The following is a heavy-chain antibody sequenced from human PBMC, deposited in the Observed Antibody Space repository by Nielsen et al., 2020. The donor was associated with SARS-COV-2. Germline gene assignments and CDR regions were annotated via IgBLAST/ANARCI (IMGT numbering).Heavy chain of an antibody. D-gene: IGHD3-10*01. CDR1: GGSFSDYS. CDR2: SSNYSGGT. V-gene: IGHV4-34*01. CDR3: ARKRVSVRGPRYWYFDL. J-gene: IGHJ2*01. Sequence: SETLSLTCGVYGGSFSDYSWSWIRQAPGKGLEWIGDSSNYSGGTNYNPSLKSRVIISVDTSTKQFSLKLSSVTAADTAVYHCARKRVSVRGPRYWYFDLWGRGTLVTVSS.